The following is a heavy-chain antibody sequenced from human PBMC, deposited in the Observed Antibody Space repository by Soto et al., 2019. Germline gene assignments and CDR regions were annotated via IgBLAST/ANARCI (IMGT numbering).Heavy chain of an antibody. Sequence: VASVKVSCKASGYTFTSYAMHWVRQAPGQRLEWMGWINAGNGNTKYSQKFQGRVTITRDTSASTAYMELSSLRSEDTAVYYCARLGGTGGVVVVPAAMRGYYYYMDVWGKGTTVTVSS. CDR1: GYTFTSYA. V-gene: IGHV1-3*01. CDR3: ARLGGTGGVVVVPAAMRGYYYYMDV. J-gene: IGHJ6*03. D-gene: IGHD2-2*01. CDR2: INAGNGNT.